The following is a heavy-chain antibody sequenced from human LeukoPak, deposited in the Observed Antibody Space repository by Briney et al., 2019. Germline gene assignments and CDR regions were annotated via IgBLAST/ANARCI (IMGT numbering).Heavy chain of an antibody. CDR3: ARDGYCSSTSCYTEDGWFDP. V-gene: IGHV3-53*01. CDR1: GFTVSSNY. Sequence: GGSLRLSCAASGFTVSSNYMSWVRQAPGKGLEWVSVIYSGGSTYYADSVKGRFTISRDNSKNTLYLQMNSLRAEDTAVYYCARDGYCSSTSCYTEDGWFDPWGQGTLVTVSS. J-gene: IGHJ5*02. D-gene: IGHD2-2*02. CDR2: IYSGGST.